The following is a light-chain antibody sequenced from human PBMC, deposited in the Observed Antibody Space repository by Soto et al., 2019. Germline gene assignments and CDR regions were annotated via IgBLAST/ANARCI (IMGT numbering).Light chain of an antibody. J-gene: IGLJ3*02. CDR3: SSYTSSSTRV. Sequence: QSALTQPASVSGSPGHSITISCTGTSSDVGGYNYVSWFQQHPGKAPKLIIYEVTNRPSGVSNRFSGSKFGNTASLTISGLQAEDEADYYCSSYTSSSTRVFGGGTKLTVL. CDR1: SSDVGGYNY. CDR2: EVT. V-gene: IGLV2-14*01.